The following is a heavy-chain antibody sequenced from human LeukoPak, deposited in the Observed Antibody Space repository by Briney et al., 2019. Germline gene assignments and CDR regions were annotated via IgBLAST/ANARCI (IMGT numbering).Heavy chain of an antibody. CDR3: AKSTAIAVAGDDY. V-gene: IGHV3-23*01. J-gene: IGHJ4*02. CDR2: ISGSGGST. CDR1: GFTFSSYA. D-gene: IGHD6-19*01. Sequence: AGGSLRLSCAASGFTFSSYAMSWVRQAPGKGLEWVSAISGSGGSTYYADSVKGWFTISRDNSKNTLYLQMNSLRAEDTAVYYCAKSTAIAVAGDDYWGQGTLVTVSS.